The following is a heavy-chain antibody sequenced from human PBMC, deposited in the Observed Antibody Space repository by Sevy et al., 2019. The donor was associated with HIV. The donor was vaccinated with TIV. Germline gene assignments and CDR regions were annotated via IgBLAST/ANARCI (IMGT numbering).Heavy chain of an antibody. CDR3: AKGSVYDTSGYYYTLVAFDY. V-gene: IGHV3-23*01. D-gene: IGHD3-22*01. CDR2: ISGSGGST. J-gene: IGHJ4*02. CDR1: GFPFSGYA. Sequence: GGSLRLSCAASGFPFSGYAMTWVRQAPGKGLEWVSAISGSGGSTYYADSVKGRFSISRDNSKNTQYLQMSSLRAEDTAVYFCAKGSVYDTSGYYYTLVAFDYWGQGTPVTVSS.